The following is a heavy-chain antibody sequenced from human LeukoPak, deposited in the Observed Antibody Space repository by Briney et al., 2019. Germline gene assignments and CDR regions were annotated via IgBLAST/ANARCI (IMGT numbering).Heavy chain of an antibody. CDR3: ARGLAVSSGAAYCGHRNLLSVSSERAYAPNP. J-gene: IGHJ5*02. Sequence: GGSLRLSCAVSGITFSSYCMHWVRHAPGKGLVWVSRFNHDGSNTNYADSVKGRFTISRDNSKNTLYLQLNSLRVEDTAVYYCARGLAVSSGAAYCGHRNLLSVSSERAYAPNPW. V-gene: IGHV3-74*01. CDR1: GITFSSYC. CDR2: FNHDGSNT. D-gene: IGHD2-21*01.